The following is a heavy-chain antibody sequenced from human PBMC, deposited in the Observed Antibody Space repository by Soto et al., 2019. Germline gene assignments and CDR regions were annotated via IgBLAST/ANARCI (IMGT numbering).Heavy chain of an antibody. D-gene: IGHD3-10*01. J-gene: IGHJ6*02. CDR3: AKDQIGSGERWFGELSRGMDV. V-gene: IGHV3-43*01. CDR2: ISWDGGST. CDR1: GFTFDDYT. Sequence: DVQLVESGGVVVQPGGSLRLSCAASGFTFDDYTMHWVRQAPGKGLEWVSLISWDGGSTYYADSVKGRFTISRDNSKNSLYLQMNSLRTEDTALYYCAKDQIGSGERWFGELSRGMDVCGQGPTVTVSS.